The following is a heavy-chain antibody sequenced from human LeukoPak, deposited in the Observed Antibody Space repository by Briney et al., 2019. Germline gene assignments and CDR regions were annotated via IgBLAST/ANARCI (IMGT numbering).Heavy chain of an antibody. D-gene: IGHD3-10*01. Sequence: GGSLRLSCAASGFTFSSSTMNWVRQTPGKGLEWVSSISSGSIYIYYADSVKGRFTISRDNAKNSLSLQMNSLRAEDTAVYYCASGSEGWFGESDYYYYYMDVWGKGTTVTVSS. CDR1: GFTFSSST. J-gene: IGHJ6*03. V-gene: IGHV3-21*01. CDR2: ISSGSIYI. CDR3: ASGSEGWFGESDYYYYYMDV.